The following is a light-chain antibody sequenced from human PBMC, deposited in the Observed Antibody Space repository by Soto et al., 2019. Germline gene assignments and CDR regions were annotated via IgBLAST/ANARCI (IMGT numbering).Light chain of an antibody. CDR2: DAS. V-gene: IGKV3-20*01. Sequence: EIVLTQSPGTLSLSPGERAILSCRASQSVSSDSLAWYRQKPGQAPRLLVYDASSRATGIPDRFSGSGSGTDFTLTISRLEPEDFAVYYCQQYGSAPRTFGQGTKFEIK. J-gene: IGKJ1*01. CDR1: QSVSSDS. CDR3: QQYGSAPRT.